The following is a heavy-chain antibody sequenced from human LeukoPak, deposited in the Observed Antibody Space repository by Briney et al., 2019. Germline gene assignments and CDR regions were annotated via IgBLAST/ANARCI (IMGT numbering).Heavy chain of an antibody. D-gene: IGHD2-15*01. CDR3: ARLKRYCSGGSCRNWYFDL. Sequence: SSETLSLTCTVPGVSISSYYWSWIRQPPGKGLEWIGYIYYSGSTNYNPSLKSRVTISVDTSKNQFSLKLSSVTAADTAVYYCARLKRYCSGGSCRNWYFDLWGRGTLVTVSS. J-gene: IGHJ2*01. CDR1: GVSISSYY. V-gene: IGHV4-59*08. CDR2: IYYSGST.